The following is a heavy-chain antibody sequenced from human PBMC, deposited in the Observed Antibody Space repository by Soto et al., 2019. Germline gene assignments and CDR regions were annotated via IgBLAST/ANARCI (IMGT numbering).Heavy chain of an antibody. Sequence: EVQLLESGGGLVQPGGSLRLSCAGSGFTFSDYAISWVRQAPGKGLEWVSAMSGRGGSLYYADSVKGRFSISRENSMITVYLQMSSLKGEDTAIYYCAKPFGSNWLFEYWGRATMVTVSS. CDR2: MSGRGGSL. D-gene: IGHD6-13*01. J-gene: IGHJ4*02. V-gene: IGHV3-23*01. CDR1: GFTFSDYA. CDR3: AKPFGSNWLFEY.